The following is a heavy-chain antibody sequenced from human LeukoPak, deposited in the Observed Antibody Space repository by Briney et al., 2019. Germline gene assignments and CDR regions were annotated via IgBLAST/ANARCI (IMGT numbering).Heavy chain of an antibody. V-gene: IGHV3-20*04. CDR1: GFTFDDYG. CDR2: LNWNGDNT. J-gene: IGHJ4*02. Sequence: PGGSLRLSCAASGFTFDDYGMSWVRQAPGKGLEWVSGLNWNGDNTGYADSVKGRFTISRDNAKNSPYLQMNSLRAEDTALYYCARDRYYGSGSQKPFDYWGQGTLVTVSS. D-gene: IGHD3-10*01. CDR3: ARDRYYGSGSQKPFDY.